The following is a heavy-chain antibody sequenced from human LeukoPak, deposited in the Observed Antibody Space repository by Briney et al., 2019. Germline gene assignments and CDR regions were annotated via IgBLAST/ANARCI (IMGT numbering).Heavy chain of an antibody. J-gene: IGHJ4*02. D-gene: IGHD6-19*01. CDR2: INPNSGGT. CDR1: GYTFTSYG. CDR3: ARDFGEVGSIAVAGTGY. Sequence: ASVKVSCKASGYTFTSYGISWVRQAPGQGLEWMGWINPNSGGTNYAQKFQGRVTMTRDTSISTAYMELSRLRSDDTAVYYCARDFGEVGSIAVAGTGYWGQGTLVTVSS. V-gene: IGHV1-2*02.